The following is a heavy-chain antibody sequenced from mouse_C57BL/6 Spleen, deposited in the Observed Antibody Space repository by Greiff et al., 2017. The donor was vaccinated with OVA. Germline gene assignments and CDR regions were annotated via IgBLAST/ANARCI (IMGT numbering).Heavy chain of an antibody. D-gene: IGHD1-1*01. CDR2: IDPSDSYT. V-gene: IGHV1-50*01. CDR3: ASGGDGSSLGFAY. Sequence: VQLQQPGAELVKPGASVKLSCKASGYTFTSYWMQWVKQRPGQGLEWIGEIDPSDSYTNYNQKFKGKATLTVDTSASTAYMQLSSLTSEDSAVYYGASGGDGSSLGFAYWGQGTLVTVSA. J-gene: IGHJ3*01. CDR1: GYTFTSYW.